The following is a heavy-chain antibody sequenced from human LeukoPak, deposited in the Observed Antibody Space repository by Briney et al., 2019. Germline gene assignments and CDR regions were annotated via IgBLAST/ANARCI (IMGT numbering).Heavy chain of an antibody. J-gene: IGHJ4*02. Sequence: PGGSLRLSCAASGSTFSSYGMHWVRQAPGKGLEWVAVIWYDGSNKYYADSVKGRFTISRDNSKNTLYLQMNSLRAEDTAVYYCARGPYYYDSSGYDYWGQGTLVTVSS. CDR1: GSTFSSYG. D-gene: IGHD3-22*01. V-gene: IGHV3-33*01. CDR2: IWYDGSNK. CDR3: ARGPYYYDSSGYDY.